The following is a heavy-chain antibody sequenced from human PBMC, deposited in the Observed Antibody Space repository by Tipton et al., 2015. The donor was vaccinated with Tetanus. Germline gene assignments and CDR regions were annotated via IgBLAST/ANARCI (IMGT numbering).Heavy chain of an antibody. D-gene: IGHD3-10*01. V-gene: IGHV4-34*01. CDR2: INHSGST. J-gene: IGHJ4*02. Sequence: TLSLTCAVYGGSFSGYYWSWIRQPPGKGLEWIGEINHSGSTNYSPSLKSRVTISVDTSKNQFSLKLSSVTAADTAVYYCASGKTYYYGSGSYFNYWGQGTLVTVSS. CDR1: GGSFSGYY. CDR3: ASGKTYYYGSGSYFNY.